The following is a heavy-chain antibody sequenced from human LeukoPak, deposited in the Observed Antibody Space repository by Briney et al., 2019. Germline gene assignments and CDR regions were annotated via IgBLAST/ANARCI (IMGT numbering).Heavy chain of an antibody. J-gene: IGHJ4*02. V-gene: IGHV1-2*02. CDR2: INPNNGGT. Sequence: GASVKVSCKASGYTFTGYYMHWVRQAPRQGLEWMGWINPNNGGTNYAQKFQGRVTMTRDTSISTAYMELSRLRSDGTALYYCARDSGSGSYHYWGQGTLVTVSS. D-gene: IGHD3-10*01. CDR1: GYTFTGYY. CDR3: ARDSGSGSYHY.